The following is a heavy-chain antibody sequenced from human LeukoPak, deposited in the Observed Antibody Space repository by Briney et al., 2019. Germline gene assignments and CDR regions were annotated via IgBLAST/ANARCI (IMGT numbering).Heavy chain of an antibody. CDR2: MNPNSGDT. CDR1: GYTFTSYD. CDR3: ARAEQLYSSSWYSLSFYHYYMDV. Sequence: ASVKVSCKASGYTFTSYDINWVRQATGQGLEWMGWMNPNSGDTGYAQKFQGRVSMTRNTSISTAYMELSSLRSEDTAVYYCARAEQLYSSSWYSLSFYHYYMDVWGKGTTVTVSS. J-gene: IGHJ6*03. D-gene: IGHD6-13*01. V-gene: IGHV1-8*01.